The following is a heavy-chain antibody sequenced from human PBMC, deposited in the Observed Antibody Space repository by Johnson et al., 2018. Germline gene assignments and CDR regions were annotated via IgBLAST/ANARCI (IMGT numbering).Heavy chain of an antibody. J-gene: IGHJ6*03. Sequence: VQLVESGGGVVQPGRSLRLSCAASGFTFSNSAMYCVRQAPAKGLAWVAVISYDGSNQYYDDSVKGRFTISRDNSKHTLYLQRNRLGAEDTAVYYCARDRKNYYYMDVWGKGTTVTVSS. CDR2: ISYDGSNQ. V-gene: IGHV3-30-3*01. CDR1: GFTFSNSA. D-gene: IGHD1-14*01. CDR3: ARDRKNYYYMDV.